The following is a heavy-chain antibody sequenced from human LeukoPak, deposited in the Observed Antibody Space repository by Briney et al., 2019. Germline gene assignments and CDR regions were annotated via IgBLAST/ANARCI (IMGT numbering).Heavy chain of an antibody. CDR2: ISYDGRNI. D-gene: IGHD2-2*01. J-gene: IGHJ4*02. Sequence: GGSLRLSCAASRFTFNNYGMHWVRQAPGKGLEWVAVISYDGRNIHYPDSVKGRFTISRDISTDTLWLQMDSLRTEDTAVYYCAKGPLRGTAAAIDYWGQGTLVTVSS. V-gene: IGHV3-30*18. CDR3: AKGPLRGTAAAIDY. CDR1: RFTFNNYG.